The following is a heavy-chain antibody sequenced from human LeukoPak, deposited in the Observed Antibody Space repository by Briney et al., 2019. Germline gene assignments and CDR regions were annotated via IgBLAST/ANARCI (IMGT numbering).Heavy chain of an antibody. V-gene: IGHV1-8*01. Sequence: GASVKVSCKASGYTFTSYDINWVRQATGQGLEWMGWMNPNSGNTGYAQKFQGRVTMTRNTSISTAYMELSSLRSEDTAVYYCASRYSSSWYDLYYYGMDVWGQGTTVTVSS. CDR2: MNPNSGNT. D-gene: IGHD6-13*01. CDR3: ASRYSSSWYDLYYYGMDV. J-gene: IGHJ6*02. CDR1: GYTFTSYD.